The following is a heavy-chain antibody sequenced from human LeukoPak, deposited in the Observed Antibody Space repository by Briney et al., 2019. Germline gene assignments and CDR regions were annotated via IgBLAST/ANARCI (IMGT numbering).Heavy chain of an antibody. Sequence: ASVKVSCKVSGYTLTELSMHGVRQAPGKGLEWMGGFDPEDGETIYAQKFQGRVTMTEDTSTDTAYMELSSLRSEDTAVYYCATAGNYYDSSGYCCWGQGTLVTVSS. CDR2: FDPEDGET. J-gene: IGHJ4*02. CDR3: ATAGNYYDSSGYCC. D-gene: IGHD3-22*01. V-gene: IGHV1-24*01. CDR1: GYTLTELS.